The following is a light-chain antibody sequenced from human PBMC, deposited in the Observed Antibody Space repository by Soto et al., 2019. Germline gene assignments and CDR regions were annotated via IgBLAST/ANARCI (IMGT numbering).Light chain of an antibody. J-gene: IGKJ4*01. CDR2: VAS. Sequence: VMTQSPATLSVSPGERATLSCRASQSLRSSLAWYQQKPGQAPRLLIYVASYRATGIPARFSGSGSGTECTLTISNLQAEDFAVYYCQQYFDVPFTFGGGTTAGIK. CDR1: QSLRSS. CDR3: QQYFDVPFT. V-gene: IGKV3-15*01.